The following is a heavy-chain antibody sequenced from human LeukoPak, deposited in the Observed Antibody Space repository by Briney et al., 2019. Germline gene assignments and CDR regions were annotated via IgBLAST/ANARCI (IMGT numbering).Heavy chain of an antibody. CDR3: ARVGGSSQTGVFDY. Sequence: GGSLRLSCAASGFTFSRYWMSWVRQAPGKGLEWVANIKKDGSEKYYVDSVKGRFTISRDNAKNSLYLQMNSLRAEDTALYYCARVGGSSQTGVFDYWGQGTLVTVSS. CDR1: GFTFSRYW. D-gene: IGHD6-13*01. V-gene: IGHV3-7*03. J-gene: IGHJ4*02. CDR2: IKKDGSEK.